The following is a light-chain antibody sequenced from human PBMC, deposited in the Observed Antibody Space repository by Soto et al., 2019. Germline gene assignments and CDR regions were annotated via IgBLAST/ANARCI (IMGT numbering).Light chain of an antibody. Sequence: EIVMTQSPATLSVSPGERATLSCRASQSVSTNLAWYQQIPGQAPRLLISGASTRATGIPARFSGSGSGTEFTLTIGSLQSEDFAVYHCQQYNNWPLTFGGGTKVDIK. V-gene: IGKV3-15*01. CDR2: GAS. CDR3: QQYNNWPLT. CDR1: QSVSTN. J-gene: IGKJ4*01.